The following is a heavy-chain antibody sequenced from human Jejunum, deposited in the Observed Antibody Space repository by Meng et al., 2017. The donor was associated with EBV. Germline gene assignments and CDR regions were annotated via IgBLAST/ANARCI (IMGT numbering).Heavy chain of an antibody. CDR2: IYHGGGT. Sequence: LQESSPRRSRLSGTRPLPCFVSGGSIGDNDWWSWVPRPPGKGLGWLGEIYHGGGTNYNPSLESRVTISVDKSKNQFSLKLNSVTVADTAVYYCAGNGYYALEYWGPGILVTVSS. J-gene: IGHJ4*02. CDR1: GGSIGDNDW. D-gene: IGHD3-22*01. CDR3: AGNGYYALEY. V-gene: IGHV4-4*02.